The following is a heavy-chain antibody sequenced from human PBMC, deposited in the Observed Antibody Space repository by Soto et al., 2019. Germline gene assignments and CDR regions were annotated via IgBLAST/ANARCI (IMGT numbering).Heavy chain of an antibody. CDR2: IIPILGIA. Sequence: QVQLVQSGAEVKKPGSSVKVSCKASGGTFSSYTISWVRQAPGQGLEWMGRIIPILGIANYAQKFQGRVTITADKSTSTAYMELSSLRSEDTAVHYCARGYHGYSYGYSFDYWGQGTLVTVSS. CDR1: GGTFSSYT. D-gene: IGHD5-18*01. J-gene: IGHJ4*02. CDR3: ARGYHGYSYGYSFDY. V-gene: IGHV1-69*02.